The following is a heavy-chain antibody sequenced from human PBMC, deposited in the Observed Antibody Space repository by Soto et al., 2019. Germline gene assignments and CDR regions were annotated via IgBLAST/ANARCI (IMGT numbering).Heavy chain of an antibody. V-gene: IGHV3-11*01. CDR1: GFTFSDYY. CDR3: ARARGYGDYYILGARETPYYYYGMDV. J-gene: IGHJ6*02. CDR2: ISSSGSTI. D-gene: IGHD4-17*01. Sequence: GGSLRLSCAASGFTFSDYYMSWIRQAPGKGLEWVSYISSSGSTIYYADSVKGRFTISRDNAKNSLYLQMNSLRAEDTAVYYCARARGYGDYYILGARETPYYYYGMDVWGQGTTVTVSS.